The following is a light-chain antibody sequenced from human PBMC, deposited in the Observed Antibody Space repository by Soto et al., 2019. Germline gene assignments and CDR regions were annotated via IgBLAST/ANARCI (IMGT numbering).Light chain of an antibody. J-gene: IGKJ4*01. V-gene: IGKV1D-12*01. Sequence: DIQMTQSPSSVSASVGDRVTISCRASQGINSWLAWYQQKPGKAPELLIYTASNFESGVPSRFIGSGSGTDFTLTISSLQPEDFATYYCQQASSFPLTFGGGTRVEIK. CDR1: QGINSW. CDR3: QQASSFPLT. CDR2: TAS.